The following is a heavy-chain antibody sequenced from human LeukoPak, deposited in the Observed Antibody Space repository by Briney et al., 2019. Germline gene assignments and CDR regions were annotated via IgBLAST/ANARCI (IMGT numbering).Heavy chain of an antibody. CDR1: GFTFSSYA. D-gene: IGHD2-2*01. J-gene: IGHJ4*02. V-gene: IGHV3-30-3*01. CDR2: ISYDGSNK. Sequence: PGGSLRLSCAASGFTFSSYAMHWVRQAPGKGLEWVAVISYDGSNKYYADSVKGRFTISRDNSKNTLYLQMNSLRAEDTAVYYCARDSKPSKVPVPLGYWGQGTLVTVSS. CDR3: ARDSKPSKVPVPLGY.